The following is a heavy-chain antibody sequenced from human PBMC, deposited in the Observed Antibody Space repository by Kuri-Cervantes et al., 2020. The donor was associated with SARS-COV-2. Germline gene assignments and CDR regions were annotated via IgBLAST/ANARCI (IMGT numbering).Heavy chain of an antibody. V-gene: IGHV4-34*09. D-gene: IGHD3-16*01. J-gene: IGHJ6*02. CDR1: GGSFSGNW. CDR3: ARGYVIGGVDV. Sequence: SETLSLTCAVYGGSFSGNWWTWIRQPPGKGLEWIGEINHSGSTNYNPSLKSLITISADTSKNQFSLNLSSVTAADTTVYYCARGYVIGGVDVWGQGTTVTVSS. CDR2: INHSGST.